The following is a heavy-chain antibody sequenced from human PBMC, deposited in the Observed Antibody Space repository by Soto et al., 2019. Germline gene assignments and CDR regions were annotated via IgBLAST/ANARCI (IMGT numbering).Heavy chain of an antibody. J-gene: IGHJ6*02. CDR3: ARHGGRHYYYYGMDV. V-gene: IGHV5-51*01. CDR2: IYPGDSDT. CDR1: GYSFTSYW. Sequence: GESLKISCKGSGYSFTSYWIGWVRQMPGKGLEWMGIIYPGDSDTRYSPSFQGQVTISADKSISTAYLQWSSLKASDTAMYYCARHGGRHYYYYGMDVWGQGTTVTVSS.